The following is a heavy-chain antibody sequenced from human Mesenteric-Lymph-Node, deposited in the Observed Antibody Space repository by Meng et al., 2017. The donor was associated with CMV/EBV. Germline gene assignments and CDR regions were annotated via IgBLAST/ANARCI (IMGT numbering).Heavy chain of an antibody. V-gene: IGHV3-9*01. D-gene: IGHD2-2*01. CDR3: AKPSDAGYCTSTSCYPDY. J-gene: IGHJ4*02. CDR2: ISWNSDSL. Sequence: SLKISCEASGFTVDDYGMHWVRQAPGKGLEWVSGISWNSDSLGYADSVKGRFTISRDNSKNTVYLEMNSLRGEDTAVFHCAKPSDAGYCTSTSCYPDYWGQGTLVTVSS. CDR1: GFTVDDYG.